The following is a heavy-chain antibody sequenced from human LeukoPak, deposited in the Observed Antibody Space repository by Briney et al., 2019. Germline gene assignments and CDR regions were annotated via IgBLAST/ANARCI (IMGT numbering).Heavy chain of an antibody. V-gene: IGHV4-59*01. J-gene: IGHJ5*02. CDR3: ARHGRTVTTARFDP. Sequence: PSEPLSLTCTVSGGSISSYYWSWIRQPPGKGLEWIGYIYSSGGTNYNPSLKSRLTISVDTSKNQFSLKLSSVTAADTAVYYCARHGRTVTTARFDPWGQGTLVTVSS. CDR1: GGSISSYY. CDR2: IYSSGGT. D-gene: IGHD4-17*01.